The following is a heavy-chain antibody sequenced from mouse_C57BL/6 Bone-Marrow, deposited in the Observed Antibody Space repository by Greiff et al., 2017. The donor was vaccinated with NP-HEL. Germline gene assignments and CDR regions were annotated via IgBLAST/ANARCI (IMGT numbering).Heavy chain of an antibody. Sequence: QVQLQQPGAELVMPGASVKLSCKASGYTFTSYWMHWVKQRPGQGLEWIGEIDPSDSYTNYNQKFKGKSTLTVDKSSSTAYMQLSSLTSEDSAVYYCARVAAQAHYWGQGTTLTVSS. CDR2: IDPSDSYT. CDR1: GYTFTSYW. V-gene: IGHV1-69*01. CDR3: ARVAAQAHY. J-gene: IGHJ2*01. D-gene: IGHD3-2*02.